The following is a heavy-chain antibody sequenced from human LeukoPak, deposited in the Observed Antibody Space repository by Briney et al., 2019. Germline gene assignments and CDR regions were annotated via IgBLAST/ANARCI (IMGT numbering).Heavy chain of an antibody. CDR2: ISSSGSYI. Sequence: GGSLRLSCAASGFTFSSYSMNWVRQAPGKGLEWVSSISSSGSYIYYADSVKGRFTISRDNAKNSLYLQMNSLRAEDTAVYYCASGYSSGWSLDAFDIWGQGTMVTVSS. V-gene: IGHV3-21*01. D-gene: IGHD6-19*01. J-gene: IGHJ3*02. CDR3: ASGYSSGWSLDAFDI. CDR1: GFTFSSYS.